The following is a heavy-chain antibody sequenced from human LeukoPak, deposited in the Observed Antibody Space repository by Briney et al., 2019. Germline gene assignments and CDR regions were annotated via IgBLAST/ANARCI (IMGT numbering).Heavy chain of an antibody. D-gene: IGHD6-19*01. Sequence: PSETLSLTCTVSGGSISSYYWSWIRQPPGKGLEWIGYIYYSGSTNYNPSLKSRVTISVDTSKNQFSLKLSSVTAADTAVYYCARVISGWPSAVDYWGQGTLVTVSS. J-gene: IGHJ4*02. CDR3: ARVISGWPSAVDY. V-gene: IGHV4-59*01. CDR1: GGSISSYY. CDR2: IYYSGST.